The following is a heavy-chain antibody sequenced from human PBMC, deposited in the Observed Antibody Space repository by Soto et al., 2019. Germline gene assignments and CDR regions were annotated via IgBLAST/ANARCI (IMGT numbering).Heavy chain of an antibody. CDR2: ITSDTITI. CDR1: GFPFSIYS. CDR3: ARSVEGHFDY. J-gene: IGHJ4*02. D-gene: IGHD6-19*01. Sequence: EVQLVESGGGLVQPGGSLRLSGAASGFPFSIYSMNWVRQAPGKGLEWFSYITSDTITIKYADSVKGRFTISRDNAKNSLYLQMNSLRDEDTAVYFCARSVEGHFDYWGQGTVVTVSS. V-gene: IGHV3-48*02.